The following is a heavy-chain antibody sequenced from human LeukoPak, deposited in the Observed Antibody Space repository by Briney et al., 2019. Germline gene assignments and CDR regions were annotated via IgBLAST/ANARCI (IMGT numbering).Heavy chain of an antibody. D-gene: IGHD2-8*01. V-gene: IGHV3-21*04. CDR2: ISSSSTYI. CDR1: GFTFSSYS. Sequence: GGSLRLSCAASGFTFSSYSMNWVRQAPGKGLEWVSSISSSSTYIYYADSVKGRFTISRDNSKNTLYLQMNSLRAEDTAVYYCAKVFFMDYWGQGTLVTVSS. J-gene: IGHJ4*02. CDR3: AKVFFMDY.